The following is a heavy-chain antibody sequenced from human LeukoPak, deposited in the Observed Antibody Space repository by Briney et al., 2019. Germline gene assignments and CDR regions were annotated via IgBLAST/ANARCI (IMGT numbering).Heavy chain of an antibody. J-gene: IGHJ3*02. V-gene: IGHV1-24*01. D-gene: IGHD3-22*01. CDR1: GYTLTELS. CDR2: FDPEDGET. CDR3: ATARITMIVVEHAFDI. Sequence: ASVKVSCKVSGYTLTELSMHWVRQAPGKGLEWMGGFDPEDGETIYAQKFQGRVTMTEDTSTDTAYMELSSLRSEDTAVYYCATARITMIVVEHAFDIWGQGTMATVSS.